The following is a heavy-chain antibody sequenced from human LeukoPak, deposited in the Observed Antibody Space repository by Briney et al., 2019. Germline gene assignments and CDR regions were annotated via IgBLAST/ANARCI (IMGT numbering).Heavy chain of an antibody. CDR1: GGSISSYY. J-gene: IGHJ4*02. D-gene: IGHD3-10*01. CDR2: INHSGST. Sequence: SETLSLTCTVSGGSISSYYWSWIRQPPGKGLEWIGEINHSGSTNYNPSLKSRVTISVDTSKNQFSLKLSSVTAADTAVYYCATLRRNYYGSGSYLSFDYWGQGTLVTVSS. V-gene: IGHV4-34*01. CDR3: ATLRRNYYGSGSYLSFDY.